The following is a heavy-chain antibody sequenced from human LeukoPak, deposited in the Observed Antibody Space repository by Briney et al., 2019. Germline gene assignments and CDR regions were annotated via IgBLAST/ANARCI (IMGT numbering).Heavy chain of an antibody. Sequence: SETLSLTCTVSGGSISSSSYYWGWIRQPPGKGLEWIGSIYYSGSTYYNPSLKSRVTISVDTSKNQFSLKLSSVTAADTAVYYCARLSTGTYYHDSSGYPRFDPWGQGTLVTVSS. D-gene: IGHD3-22*01. V-gene: IGHV4-39*01. CDR1: GGSISSSSYY. CDR2: IYYSGST. CDR3: ARLSTGTYYHDSSGYPRFDP. J-gene: IGHJ5*02.